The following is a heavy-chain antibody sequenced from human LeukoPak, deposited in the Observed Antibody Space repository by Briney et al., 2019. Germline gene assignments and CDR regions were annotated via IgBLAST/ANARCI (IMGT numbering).Heavy chain of an antibody. Sequence: PSETLSLTCAVYGGSFSGYYWSWIRQPPGKGLEWTGEINHSGSTNYNPSLKSRVTISVDTSKNQFSLKLSSVTAADTAVYYCARSSHRPYYDFWSGYYENYNFDYWGQGTLVTVSS. CDR2: INHSGST. D-gene: IGHD3-3*01. CDR3: ARSSHRPYYDFWSGYYENYNFDY. V-gene: IGHV4-34*01. CDR1: GGSFSGYY. J-gene: IGHJ4*02.